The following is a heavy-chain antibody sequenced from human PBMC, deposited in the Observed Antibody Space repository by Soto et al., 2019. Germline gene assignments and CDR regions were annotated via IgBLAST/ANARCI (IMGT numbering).Heavy chain of an antibody. J-gene: IGHJ4*02. V-gene: IGHV2-5*02. D-gene: IGHD3-3*01. CDR1: GFSLTTSGVG. CDR3: AHRVLRTVFGLVTTTAIYFDF. Sequence: QITLKESGPPVVKPTETLTLTCTFSGFSLTTSGVGVGWVRQSPGKAPEGLALIYWDDDKRYSTSLNSRLIITKDTSKNQVVLTMANVDPADTATYYCAHRVLRTVFGLVTTTAIYFDFWGPGTPVVVSS. CDR2: IYWDDDK.